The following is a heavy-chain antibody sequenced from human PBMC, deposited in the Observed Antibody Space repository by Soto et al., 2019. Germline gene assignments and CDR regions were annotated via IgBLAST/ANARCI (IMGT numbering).Heavy chain of an antibody. D-gene: IGHD1-26*01. CDR1: GFSLSTRGMC. CDR2: IDWDDDK. CDR3: ARIEREGGYYYYGMDV. V-gene: IGHV2-70*01. Sequence: SAPALGNATRSLRLTCSFCGFSLSTRGMCVSWIRQPPGKALEWLALIDWDDDKYYSTSLKTRLTISKDTSKNQVVLTMTNMDPVDTATYYCARIEREGGYYYYGMDVWGQGTTVTVSS. J-gene: IGHJ6*02.